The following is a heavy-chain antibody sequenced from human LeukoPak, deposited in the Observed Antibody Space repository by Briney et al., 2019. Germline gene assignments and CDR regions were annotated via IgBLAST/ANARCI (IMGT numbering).Heavy chain of an antibody. CDR2: IYSGGST. D-gene: IGHD7-27*01. CDR3: ARARWGSGYYYYYMDV. Sequence: GGSLRLSCAASGFTVSSNYMSWVRQAPGKGLEWGSVIYSGGSTYSRHSVKGRFTVSRDNSKNTLYLQMNSLRAEDTAVYYCARARWGSGYYYYYMDVWGKGTTVIVPS. V-gene: IGHV3-53*01. CDR1: GFTVSSNY. J-gene: IGHJ6*03.